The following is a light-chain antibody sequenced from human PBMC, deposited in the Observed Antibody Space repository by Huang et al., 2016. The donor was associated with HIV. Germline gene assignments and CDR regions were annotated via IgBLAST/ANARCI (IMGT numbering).Light chain of an antibody. J-gene: IGKJ2*01. V-gene: IGKV3-15*01. CDR3: QQYHEWPRT. CDR1: QGIGNS. CDR2: ETF. Sequence: ERVLTQSPGTLSVSPGERATLSCRTSQGIGNSLAWYQLKPGQAPRLLIDETFIRASYIPARFSGGGSEIDFTLTISGLQSEDSAVYYCQQYHEWPRTFGQGTKVEIK.